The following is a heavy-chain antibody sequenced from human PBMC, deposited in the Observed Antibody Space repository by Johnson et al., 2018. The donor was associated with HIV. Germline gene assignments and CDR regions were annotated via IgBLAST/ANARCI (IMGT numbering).Heavy chain of an antibody. CDR1: GFTFSSYW. D-gene: IGHD6-13*01. J-gene: IGHJ3*02. V-gene: IGHV3-7*01. CDR2: IKQDGSEK. Sequence: VQLVESGGGLVQPGGSLRLSCAASGFTFSSYWMSWVRQAPGKGLEWVANIKQDGSEKYYVDSVKGRFTISRDNSKNTLYLQTNSLRAEDTAVYYCARDPAAAALRAFDIWGQGTMVTVSS. CDR3: ARDPAAAALRAFDI.